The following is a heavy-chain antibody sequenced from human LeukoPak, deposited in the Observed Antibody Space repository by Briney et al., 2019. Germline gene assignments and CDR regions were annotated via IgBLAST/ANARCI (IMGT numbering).Heavy chain of an antibody. CDR2: IRSKANSYAT. J-gene: IGHJ4*02. Sequence: PGGSLKLSCAASGFTFSGSAMHWVRQASGKGLEWVGRIRSKANSYATAYAASVKGRFTISRDDSKNMAYLQMNSLKTEDTAVYYCTSRYSGYEDFDYWGQGTLVTVSS. CDR1: GFTFSGSA. CDR3: TSRYSGYEDFDY. D-gene: IGHD5-12*01. V-gene: IGHV3-73*01.